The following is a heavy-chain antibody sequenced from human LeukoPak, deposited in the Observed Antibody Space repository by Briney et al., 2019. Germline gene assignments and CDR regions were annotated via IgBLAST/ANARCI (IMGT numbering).Heavy chain of an antibody. J-gene: IGHJ4*02. D-gene: IGHD3-9*01. CDR1: GYTFTDYC. CDR2: INPNSGGT. V-gene: IGHV1-2*06. Sequence: ASVKVSCKASGYTFTDYCMHWVRQAPGQGLEWMGRINPNSGGTNYAQKFQGRVTMTRDTSISTAYMELSRLRSDDTAVYYCARDWSVKPYYDILTGPSLDYWGQGTLVTVSS. CDR3: ARDWSVKPYYDILTGPSLDY.